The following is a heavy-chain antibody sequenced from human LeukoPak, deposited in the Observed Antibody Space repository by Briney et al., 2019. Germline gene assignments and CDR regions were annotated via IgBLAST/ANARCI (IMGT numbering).Heavy chain of an antibody. J-gene: IGHJ5*02. CDR2: IYTSGST. CDR1: GGSISSYY. Sequence: SETLSLTCTVSGGSISSYYWSWIRQPAGKGLEWIGRIYTSGSTNYNPSLKSRVTTSVDTSKNQFSLKLSSVTAADTAVYYCAQSIPGVNWFDPWGQGTLVTVSS. CDR3: AQSIPGVNWFDP. D-gene: IGHD2-21*01. V-gene: IGHV4-4*07.